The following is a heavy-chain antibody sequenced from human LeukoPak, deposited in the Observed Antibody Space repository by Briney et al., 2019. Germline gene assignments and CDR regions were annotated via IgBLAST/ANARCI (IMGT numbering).Heavy chain of an antibody. CDR3: ARDPVDIVATRSWFDP. V-gene: IGHV4-31*03. D-gene: IGHD5-12*01. Sequence: TSETLSLTCTVSGGSISSGGYYWTWIRQHPGKGLEWIGYIYYSGSTYYNPSLKSRVTISVDTSKNQFSLKLSSVTAADTAVYYCARDPVDIVATRSWFDPWGQGTLVTVSS. CDR1: GGSISSGGYY. J-gene: IGHJ5*02. CDR2: IYYSGST.